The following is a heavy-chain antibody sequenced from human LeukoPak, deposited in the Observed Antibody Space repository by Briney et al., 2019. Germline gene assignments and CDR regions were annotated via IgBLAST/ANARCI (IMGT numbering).Heavy chain of an antibody. CDR1: GYDFISYG. V-gene: IGHV1-18*01. Sequence: ASVKVSCKASGYDFISYGISWVRQSPGQGLEWMGWRSIYNGNTAYKLQGRVTMTTDTSTSTAYMEVRSLTSDDTAVYYCARGGPFPSGSSSREYYLDYWGQGTLVTVSS. J-gene: IGHJ4*02. CDR2: RSIYNGNT. CDR3: ARGGPFPSGSSSREYYLDY. D-gene: IGHD6-6*01.